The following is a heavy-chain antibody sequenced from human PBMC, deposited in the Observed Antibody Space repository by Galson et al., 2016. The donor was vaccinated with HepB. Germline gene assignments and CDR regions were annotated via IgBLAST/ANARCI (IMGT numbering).Heavy chain of an antibody. J-gene: IGHJ6*02. CDR3: ARTSEAAFSYYYYGMDV. V-gene: IGHV3-30-3*01. D-gene: IGHD3-3*02. Sequence: SLRLSCAAAGFTFSNYAIHWVRQAPGKGLEWVAVISYDGANKYYADFVKGRFTISRDNSNNTLYLQMNTLGAEDTAVYYCARTSEAAFSYYYYGMDVWGQGTPVTVSS. CDR2: ISYDGANK. CDR1: GFTFSNYA.